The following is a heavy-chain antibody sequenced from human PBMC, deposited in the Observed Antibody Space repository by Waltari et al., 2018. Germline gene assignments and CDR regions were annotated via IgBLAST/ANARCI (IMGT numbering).Heavy chain of an antibody. CDR3: ARSPDYSGGSFATDPRYYFDY. Sequence: QVQLQESGPGLVKPSGTLSLTCAVSGGSISSSNWWRWVRQPPGTGLVWIGEIYHSGSTNYNPSLKSRVTISVDKSKNQFSLKLSSVTAADTAVYYCARSPDYSGGSFATDPRYYFDYWGQGTLVTVSS. V-gene: IGHV4-4*02. CDR2: IYHSGST. CDR1: GGSISSSNW. D-gene: IGHD1-26*01. J-gene: IGHJ4*02.